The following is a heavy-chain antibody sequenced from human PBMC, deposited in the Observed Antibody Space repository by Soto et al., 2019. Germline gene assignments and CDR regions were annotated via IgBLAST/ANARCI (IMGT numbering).Heavy chain of an antibody. CDR2: INHSGST. V-gene: IGHV4-34*01. CDR3: ARFSRIAARGNRSSTQSWGSPLPWGDYYYYMDV. D-gene: IGHD6-6*01. Sequence: SETLSLTCAVYGGSFSGYYWSWIRQPPGKGLEWIGEINHSGSTNYNPSLKSRVTISVDTSKNQFSLKLSSVTAADTAVYYCARFSRIAARGNRSSTQSWGSPLPWGDYYYYMDVWGKGTTVTVSS. J-gene: IGHJ6*03. CDR1: GGSFSGYY.